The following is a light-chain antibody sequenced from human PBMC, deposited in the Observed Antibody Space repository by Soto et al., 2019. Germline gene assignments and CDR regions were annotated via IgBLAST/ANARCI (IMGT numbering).Light chain of an antibody. CDR1: TSDVGSYNL. CDR3: CSYAGSSTYV. Sequence: SVLTQPSSVSGYPGQSITISCTGTTSDVGSYNLVSWYQQHPDKAPKLMIYEGSKRPSGVSNRFSGSKSGNTASLTISGLQAEDESDYYCCSYAGSSTYVFGTGTKVTVL. CDR2: EGS. V-gene: IGLV2-23*01. J-gene: IGLJ1*01.